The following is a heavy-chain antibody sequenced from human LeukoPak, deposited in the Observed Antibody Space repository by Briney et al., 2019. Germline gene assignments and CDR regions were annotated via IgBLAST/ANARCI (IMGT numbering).Heavy chain of an antibody. D-gene: IGHD6-13*01. Sequence: APVKVSCKASGYTFTGYYMHWVRQAPGQGLEWMGWINPNSGGTNYAQKFQGRVTMTRDTSISTAYMELSRLRSDDTAVYYCARGISSWSLPTPDYWGQGTLVTVSS. CDR1: GYTFTGYY. CDR3: ARGISSWSLPTPDY. CDR2: INPNSGGT. J-gene: IGHJ4*02. V-gene: IGHV1-2*02.